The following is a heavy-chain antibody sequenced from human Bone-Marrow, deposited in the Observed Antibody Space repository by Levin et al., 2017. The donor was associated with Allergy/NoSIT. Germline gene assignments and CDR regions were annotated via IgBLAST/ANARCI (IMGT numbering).Heavy chain of an antibody. Sequence: GGSLRLSCAASGFTASTSYMAWVRQAPGKGLEWVSVIYSGGTTYYVDSVEGRITIARDNSTNTLYLQRNSLRAADAAVYYCAGVGAYSSSGMYYFDSWGQGALVTVSS. CDR2: IYSGGTT. D-gene: IGHD6-13*01. CDR3: AGVGAYSSSGMYYFDS. CDR1: GFTASTSY. V-gene: IGHV3-53*01. J-gene: IGHJ4*02.